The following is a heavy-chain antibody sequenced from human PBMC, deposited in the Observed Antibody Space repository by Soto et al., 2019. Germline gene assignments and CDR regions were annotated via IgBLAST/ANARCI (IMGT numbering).Heavy chain of an antibody. D-gene: IGHD1-1*01. V-gene: IGHV3-33*01. CDR2: IWLDGSER. CDR3: ARDASGTTSFLAS. Sequence: HPGWSLRLSCESSVFMFVTSGMHWVRQAPGKGLEWVSGIWLDGSERYYSDSVKGRFTISRDNSKNTLFLQMNSLRVEDTAVYFCARDASGTTSFLASWGQGTLVTVSS. CDR1: VFMFVTSG. J-gene: IGHJ5*01.